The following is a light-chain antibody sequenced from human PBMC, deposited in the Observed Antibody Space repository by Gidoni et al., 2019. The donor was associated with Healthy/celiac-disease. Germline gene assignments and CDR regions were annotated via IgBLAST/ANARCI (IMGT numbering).Light chain of an antibody. CDR1: SSDVGGYNY. V-gene: IGLV2-14*01. J-gene: IGLJ2*01. CDR3: SSYTSSSTPHVV. CDR2: DVS. Sequence: QSALTQPASVSGSPGQSLTISCTGTSSDVGGYNYVSWYQQHPGKAPKRMIYDVSNRPSGVSNRFSGSKSGNTASLTISGLQAEDEADYYCSSYTSSSTPHVVFGGGTKLTVL.